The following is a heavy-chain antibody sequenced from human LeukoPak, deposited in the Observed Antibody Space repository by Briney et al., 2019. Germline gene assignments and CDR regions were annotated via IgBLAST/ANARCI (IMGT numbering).Heavy chain of an antibody. V-gene: IGHV4-30-4*08. CDR2: IYYSGST. Sequence: PSETLSLTCTVSGGSISSGGYYWSWIRQHPGKGLEWIGYIYYSGSTYYNPSLKSRVTISVDTSKNQFSLKLSSVTAADTAVYYCARDGGRDGYNRDIDYWGQGTLVTVSS. CDR3: ARDGGRDGYNRDIDY. J-gene: IGHJ4*02. CDR1: GGSISSGGYY. D-gene: IGHD5-24*01.